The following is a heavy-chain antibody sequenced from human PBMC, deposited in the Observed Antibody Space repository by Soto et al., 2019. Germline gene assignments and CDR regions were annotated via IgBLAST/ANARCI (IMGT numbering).Heavy chain of an antibody. J-gene: IGHJ4*02. Sequence: EVQLVESGGGLVKPGGSLRLSCAASGFTFSNAWMNWVRQAPGQGLEWVGRIKSKSDGGTTDYAAPVKGRFIVSRDDSKNTFYLQMSSLKTEDSAMYYCTTGGERFLSDYWGQGTLVTASS. D-gene: IGHD2-21*01. CDR1: GFTFSNAW. CDR3: TTGGERFLSDY. V-gene: IGHV3-15*07. CDR2: IKSKSDGGTT.